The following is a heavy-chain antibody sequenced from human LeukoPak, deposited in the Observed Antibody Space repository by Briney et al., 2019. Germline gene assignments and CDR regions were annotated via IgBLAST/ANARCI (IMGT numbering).Heavy chain of an antibody. V-gene: IGHV1-8*03. CDR3: ARAVGDTAYYYYYMDV. Sequence: GASVKVSCKASGYTFTSYDINWVRQAAGQGLEWMGWMNPKSTNTGYAQKFQGRVTITRNTSISTAYMELSSLRSEDTAVYYCARAVGDTAYYYYYMDVWGKGTTVTVSS. CDR1: GYTFTSYD. J-gene: IGHJ6*03. CDR2: MNPKSTNT. D-gene: IGHD1-26*01.